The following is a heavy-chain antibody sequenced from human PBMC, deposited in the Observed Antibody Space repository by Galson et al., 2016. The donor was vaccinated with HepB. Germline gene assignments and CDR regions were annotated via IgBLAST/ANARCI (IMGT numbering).Heavy chain of an antibody. V-gene: IGHV1-46*01. Sequence: SVKVSCKASGYTFTSYFMHWVRRAPGQGLEWMGIINPSGGVTTHAQIFQGRITMTRDTSTSTDYMDLSSLRSEDTAVYYCARGTVKSDYYFYPMDVWGQGTTVIVSS. CDR1: GYTFTSYF. CDR3: ARGTVKSDYYFYPMDV. D-gene: IGHD1-1*01. CDR2: INPSGGVT. J-gene: IGHJ6*02.